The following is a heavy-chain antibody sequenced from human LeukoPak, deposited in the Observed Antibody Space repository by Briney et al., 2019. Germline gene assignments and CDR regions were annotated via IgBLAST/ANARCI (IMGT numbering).Heavy chain of an antibody. Sequence: SETLSLTCTVSGGSISSSSYYWGWIRQPPGKGLEWIGSIYYSGSTYYNPSLKSRVTISVDTSKNQFSLKLSSVTAADTAVYYCARNAGGYYYYYMDVWGKGTTVTVSS. CDR2: IYYSGST. D-gene: IGHD1-1*01. CDR3: ARNAGGYYYYYMDV. V-gene: IGHV4-39*01. CDR1: GGSISSSSYY. J-gene: IGHJ6*03.